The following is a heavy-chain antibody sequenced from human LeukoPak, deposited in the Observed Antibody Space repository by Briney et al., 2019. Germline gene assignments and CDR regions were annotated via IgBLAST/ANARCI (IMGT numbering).Heavy chain of an antibody. Sequence: PGGSLRLSCAASGFTVRNNYMSWVRQAPGKGLEWVSFIYNTGTTMYADSVKGRFTISRDNSKNTLYLQMNSLRAEDTAVYYCAKSRRPMVRGVAPDPFDYWGQGTLVTVSS. V-gene: IGHV3-53*01. CDR2: IYNTGTT. J-gene: IGHJ4*02. CDR1: GFTVRNNY. D-gene: IGHD3-10*01. CDR3: AKSRRPMVRGVAPDPFDY.